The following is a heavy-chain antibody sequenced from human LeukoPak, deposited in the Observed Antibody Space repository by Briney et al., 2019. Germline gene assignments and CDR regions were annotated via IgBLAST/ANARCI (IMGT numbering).Heavy chain of an antibody. J-gene: IGHJ4*02. CDR3: ASSWGGSYYLGFDY. CDR2: INWNGGST. V-gene: IGHV3-20*04. Sequence: PGGSLRLSCAASGFTFDDYGMSWVRHVPGKGLEWVSGINWNGGSTGYADSVKGRFTISRDNAKNSLYLQMNSLRVEDTALYYCASSWGGSYYLGFDYWGQGTLVTVPS. CDR1: GFTFDDYG. D-gene: IGHD3-10*01.